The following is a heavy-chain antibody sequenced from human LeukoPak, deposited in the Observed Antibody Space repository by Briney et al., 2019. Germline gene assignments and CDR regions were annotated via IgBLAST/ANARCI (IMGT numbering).Heavy chain of an antibody. D-gene: IGHD3-10*01. J-gene: IGHJ3*02. CDR2: IYHSGST. CDR3: AREGPYYYGSGRRSDAFDI. Sequence: ASETLSLTCAVSGGSISSSNWWSWVRQPPGKGLEWIGEIYHSGSTNYNPSLKSRVTISVDKSKNQSSLKLSSVTAADTAVYYCAREGPYYYGSGRRSDAFDIWGQGTMVTVSS. V-gene: IGHV4-4*02. CDR1: GGSISSSNW.